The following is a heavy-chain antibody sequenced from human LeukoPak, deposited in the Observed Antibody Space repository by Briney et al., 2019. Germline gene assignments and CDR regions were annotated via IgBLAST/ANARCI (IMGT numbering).Heavy chain of an antibody. CDR1: GGSFSGYY. D-gene: IGHD4-17*01. CDR2: INHSGST. V-gene: IGHV4-34*01. Sequence: SETLSLTCAVYGGSFSGYYWSWIRQPPGKGLEWIGEINHSGSTDYNPSLKSRVTILVDTSKSQFSLKLSSVTAADTAVYYCARGHSPVTTKVSYFQHWGQGTLVTVSS. CDR3: ARGHSPVTTKVSYFQH. J-gene: IGHJ1*01.